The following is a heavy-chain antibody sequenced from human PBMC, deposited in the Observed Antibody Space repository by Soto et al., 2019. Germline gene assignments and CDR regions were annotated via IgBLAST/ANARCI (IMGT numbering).Heavy chain of an antibody. J-gene: IGHJ5*02. CDR1: GFTFSSYA. CDR3: AREVGAPSGWLDP. Sequence: EVQLLESGRDLGQPGGSQRLSCSVSGFTFSSYAMGWVRQAPGKGLEWVSVISSRGGSVYYADSVKGRFTVSRDNSKNILYLQMDNLRDEDTALYYCAREVGAPSGWLDPWGQGTQVTVSS. D-gene: IGHD1-26*01. CDR2: ISSRGGSV. V-gene: IGHV3-23*01.